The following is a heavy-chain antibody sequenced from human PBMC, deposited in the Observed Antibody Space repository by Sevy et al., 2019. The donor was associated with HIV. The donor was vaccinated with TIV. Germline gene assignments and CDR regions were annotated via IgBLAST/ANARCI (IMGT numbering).Heavy chain of an antibody. CDR3: AKLETVYYYGMDV. CDR2: IYYTGST. J-gene: IGHJ6*02. CDR1: GGSISSSYY. D-gene: IGHD1-1*01. V-gene: IGHV4-39*01. Sequence: SETLSLTCNVSGGSISSSYYWGWIRQPPGKGLEWIGSIYYTGSTYYKTSLKSRNTVTVDRSKNQLSLRLTTVTAADTAVYYCAKLETVYYYGMDVWGQGIMVTVSS.